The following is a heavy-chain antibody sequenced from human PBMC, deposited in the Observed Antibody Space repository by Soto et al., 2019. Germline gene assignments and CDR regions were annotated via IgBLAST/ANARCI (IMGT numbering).Heavy chain of an antibody. J-gene: IGHJ6*03. D-gene: IGHD4-17*01. CDR2: IYHSGST. CDR1: SGSISSSNW. CDR3: ARGVAPDYGDYRYYYYYYMDV. Sequence: SETLSLTCAVSSGSISSSNWWSWVRQPPGKGLEWIGEIYHSGSTNYNPSLKSRVTISVDKSKNQFSLKLSSVTAADTAVYYCARGVAPDYGDYRYYYYYYMDVWGKGTTVTVSS. V-gene: IGHV4-4*02.